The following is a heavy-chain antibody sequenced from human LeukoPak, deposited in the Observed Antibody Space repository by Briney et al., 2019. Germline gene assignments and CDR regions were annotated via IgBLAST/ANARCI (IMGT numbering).Heavy chain of an antibody. CDR1: GFTVRSNY. D-gene: IGHD2-15*01. J-gene: IGHJ3*01. Sequence: GGSLRLSCTASGFTVRSNYMSWVRQSPRKGLEWVSIMYSGGSTDYADSVKGRFIISREHSKNTLYLQMNSLRAEDTAVYYCARDRYCSGGSCYGDAFDLWGQGTMVTVSS. CDR2: MYSGGST. V-gene: IGHV3-53*01. CDR3: ARDRYCSGGSCYGDAFDL.